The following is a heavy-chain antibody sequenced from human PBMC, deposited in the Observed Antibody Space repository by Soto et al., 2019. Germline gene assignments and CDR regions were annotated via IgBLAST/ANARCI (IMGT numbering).Heavy chain of an antibody. J-gene: IGHJ5*02. D-gene: IGHD4-17*01. V-gene: IGHV4-59*01. CDR2: IYYSGST. Sequence: QVQLQESGPGLVKPSETLSLTCTVSGGSISSYYWSWIRQPPGKGLEWIGYIYYSGSTNYNPSLKSRVTISVDTSKNQFSLKLSSVTAADTAVYYCARWDYGGNSWFDPWGQGTLVTVSS. CDR3: ARWDYGGNSWFDP. CDR1: GGSISSYY.